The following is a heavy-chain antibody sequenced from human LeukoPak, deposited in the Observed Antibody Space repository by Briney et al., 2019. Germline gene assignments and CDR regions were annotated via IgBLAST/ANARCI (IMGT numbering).Heavy chain of an antibody. J-gene: IGHJ2*01. CDR2: IYYSGST. V-gene: IGHV4-31*03. D-gene: IGHD2-2*01. CDR1: GGSISSGGYY. Sequence: SETLSLTCTVSGGSISSGGYYWSWIRQHPGKGLEWIGYIYYSGSTYYNPSLKSRVTISVDTSKNQFPLKLSSVTAADTAVYYCARAGPIGYCSSTSCPRAIYWYFDLWGRGTLVTVSS. CDR3: ARAGPIGYCSSTSCPRAIYWYFDL.